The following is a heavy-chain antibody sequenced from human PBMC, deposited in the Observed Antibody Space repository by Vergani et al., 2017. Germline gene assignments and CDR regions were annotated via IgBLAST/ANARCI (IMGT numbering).Heavy chain of an antibody. J-gene: IGHJ4*02. CDR1: GYTFTSYD. CDR2: MNPNSGNT. D-gene: IGHD3-3*01. CDR3: ARGRGITIFGVVRINAYYFDY. Sequence: QVQLVQSGAEVKKPGASVKVSCKASGYTFTSYDINWVRQATGQGLEWMGWMNPNSGNTGYAQKFQGRVTMTRNTSISTAYMELSSLRSEDTAVYYCARGRGITIFGVVRINAYYFDYWGQGTLVTVSS. V-gene: IGHV1-8*01.